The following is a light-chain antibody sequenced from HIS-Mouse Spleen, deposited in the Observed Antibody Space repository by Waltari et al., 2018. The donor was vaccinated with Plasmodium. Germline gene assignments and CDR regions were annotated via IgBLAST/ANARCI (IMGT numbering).Light chain of an antibody. V-gene: IGLV2-23*03. Sequence: QSALTQPAPVSGSPGQSTTISCTATTRDVGTYNLFSWYQHHPGKAPKLMIYEGSTRPSGVSNRFAGSKSGNTASLTISGLQAEDEADYYCCSYAGSSTFVVFGGGTKLTVL. CDR3: CSYAGSSTFVV. CDR1: TRDVGTYNL. CDR2: EGS. J-gene: IGLJ2*01.